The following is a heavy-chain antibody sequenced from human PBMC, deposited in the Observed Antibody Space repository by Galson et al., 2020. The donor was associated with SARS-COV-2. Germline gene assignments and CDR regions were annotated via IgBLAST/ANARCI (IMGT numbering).Heavy chain of an antibody. J-gene: IGHJ4*02. Sequence: SLKISCAASGFTFDDYAMCWVRQAPGKGLEWVSGISWNSGSIGYADSVKGRFTVSRDNAKNSLYLQMNSLRAEDTALYYCAKDISSGGRYYFDDWGQGTLVTVSS. CDR1: GFTFDDYA. CDR2: ISWNSGSI. CDR3: AKDISSGGRYYFDD. D-gene: IGHD2-15*01. V-gene: IGHV3-9*01.